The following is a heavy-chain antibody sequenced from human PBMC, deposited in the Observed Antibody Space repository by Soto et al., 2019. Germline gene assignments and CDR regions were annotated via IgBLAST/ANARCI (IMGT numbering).Heavy chain of an antibody. Sequence: QLPLQESGSGLVKPSQTLSLTCAVSGGSISSSGYSWSWIRQPPGKGLEWIGYIYHSGSTYYNPSLKSRVTISVDRSKNQFSLKLSSVTAADTAVYYCARVPLLWGQGTLVTVSS. CDR1: GGSISSSGYS. CDR2: IYHSGST. V-gene: IGHV4-30-2*01. CDR3: ARVPLL. J-gene: IGHJ4*02.